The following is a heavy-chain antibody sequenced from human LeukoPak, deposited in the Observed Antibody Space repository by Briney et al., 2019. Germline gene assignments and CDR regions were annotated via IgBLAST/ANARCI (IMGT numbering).Heavy chain of an antibody. CDR2: ISSSGSTI. J-gene: IGHJ4*02. Sequence: PGGSLRLSCAASGFTFRIYEMNWVRQAPGKGLEWVSYISSSGSTIYYADSVKGRFTISRDNAKNSLYLQMNSLRAEDTAVYYRARDYNVAMIEPQFDYWGQGTLVTVSS. CDR1: GFTFRIYE. V-gene: IGHV3-48*03. D-gene: IGHD3-22*01. CDR3: ARDYNVAMIEPQFDY.